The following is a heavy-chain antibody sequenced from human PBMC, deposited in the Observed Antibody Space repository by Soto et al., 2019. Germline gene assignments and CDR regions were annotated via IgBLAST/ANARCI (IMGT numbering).Heavy chain of an antibody. CDR3: VRVYGRSSCFFDS. J-gene: IGHJ4*02. CDR1: GYSLTSGYH. V-gene: IGHV4-38-2*01. D-gene: IGHD6-6*01. Sequence: SETLSLTCGVSGYSLTSGYHWGWIRQPPGKGLEWIGTIYHSGTTYYNPSLMSRVTMSVDTSKNQFSLKVTSATAADTAVYFCVRVYGRSSCFFDSWGQGTLVTVSS. CDR2: IYHSGTT.